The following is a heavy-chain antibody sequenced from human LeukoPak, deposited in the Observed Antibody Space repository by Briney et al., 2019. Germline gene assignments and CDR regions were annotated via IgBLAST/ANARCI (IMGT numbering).Heavy chain of an antibody. CDR1: GGSISSGGYY. CDR3: ARVGSSSWYSHKTPFDY. D-gene: IGHD6-13*01. J-gene: IGHJ4*02. Sequence: SQTLSLTCTVSGGSISSGGYYWSWIRQHPGKGLEWIGYIYYSGSTNYNPSLKSRVTISVDTSKNQFSLKLSSVTAADTAVYYCARVGSSSWYSHKTPFDYWGQGTLVTVSS. CDR2: IYYSGST. V-gene: IGHV4-61*08.